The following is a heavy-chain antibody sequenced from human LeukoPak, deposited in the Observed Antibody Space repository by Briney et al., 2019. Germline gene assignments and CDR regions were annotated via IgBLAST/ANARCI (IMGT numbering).Heavy chain of an antibody. V-gene: IGHV3-7*01. CDR3: AQDVSDENDSASRIHLDS. CDR2: IKQDGSEK. D-gene: IGHD2-15*01. J-gene: IGHJ4*02. Sequence: PGGSLRLSCAASGFTFRNNWMTWVRQAPGKGLEWVANIKQDGSEKKYVDSVKGRFTISRDNARNSLFLQMNRLRAEDTAVYYCAQDVSDENDSASRIHLDSWGQGTLVYVSS. CDR1: GFTFRNNW.